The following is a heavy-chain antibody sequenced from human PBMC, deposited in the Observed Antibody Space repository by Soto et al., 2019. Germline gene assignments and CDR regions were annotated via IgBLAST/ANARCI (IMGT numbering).Heavy chain of an antibody. D-gene: IGHD1-1*01. Sequence: SETLSLTGTFSGSSISCFYLIWIRTSAGKGLEWIGRIYATGTTDYNPSLKSRVMMSVDTSRKQFSLKLRSVTAADTAVYYCVRDGTKTLRDWFDPWGQGISVNVSS. J-gene: IGHJ5*02. CDR3: VRDGTKTLRDWFDP. CDR1: GSSISCFY. V-gene: IGHV4-4*07. CDR2: IYATGTT.